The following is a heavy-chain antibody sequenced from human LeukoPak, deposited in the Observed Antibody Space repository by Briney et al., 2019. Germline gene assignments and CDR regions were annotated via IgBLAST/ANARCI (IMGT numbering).Heavy chain of an antibody. CDR3: ARHGPPGWVVAATRYFDL. D-gene: IGHD2-15*01. J-gene: IGHJ2*01. CDR1: GGSISSSSYY. CDR2: FYYSGST. Sequence: ETLTLTCTVSGGSISSSSYYWGRIRQPPGKELEWIGSFYYSGSTYYNPSLTRRVTISVATSRNQFSLKLSSATAADTAVYYCARHGPPGWVVAATRYFDLWGRGTLVTVSS. V-gene: IGHV4-39*01.